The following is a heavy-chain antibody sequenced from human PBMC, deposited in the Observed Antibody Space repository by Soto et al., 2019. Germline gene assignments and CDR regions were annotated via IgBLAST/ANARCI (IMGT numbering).Heavy chain of an antibody. CDR3: IQSRCRGDCLQSYASHYYYGLDV. D-gene: IGHD2-21*02. CDR1: GFSLSTSGVG. J-gene: IGHJ6*02. V-gene: IGHV2-5*02. CDR2: IYWDDDK. Sequence: QITLKESGPTLVKPTQTLTLTCTFSGFSLSTSGVGVGWIRQPPGKALEWLALIYWDDDKRYSPSLRSRLTSRKDTTQGHMILTMTNWDPENTPTSRCIQSRCRGDCLQSYASHYYYGLDVWGQGTTVTGSS.